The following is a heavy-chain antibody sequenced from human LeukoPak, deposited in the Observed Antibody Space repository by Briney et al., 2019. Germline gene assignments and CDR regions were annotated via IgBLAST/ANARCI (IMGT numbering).Heavy chain of an antibody. Sequence: SETLSLTCAVSGGSISSGGYSWSWIRQPPGTGLEWIGYIYHSGSTYYNPSLKSRVTISVDRSKNQFSLKLSSVTAADTAVYYCARASPGYCSSTSCYVGDNWFDPWGQGTLVTVSS. J-gene: IGHJ5*02. CDR2: IYHSGST. D-gene: IGHD2-2*03. CDR3: ARASPGYCSSTSCYVGDNWFDP. V-gene: IGHV4-30-2*01. CDR1: GGSISSGGYS.